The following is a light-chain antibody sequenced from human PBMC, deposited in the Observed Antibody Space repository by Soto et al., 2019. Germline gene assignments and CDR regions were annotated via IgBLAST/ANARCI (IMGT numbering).Light chain of an antibody. V-gene: IGKV1-33*01. J-gene: IGKJ4*01. CDR2: DAS. CDR3: QQYDNLPLT. CDR1: QDISNY. Sequence: DRQMTQSPSSLSASVGHRVTITCQASQDISNYLNWYQQKPGKAPKLLIYDASNLETGVPSRFSGSGSGTDFTFTISSLQPEDIASYYCQQYDNLPLTIGGGTKVEIK.